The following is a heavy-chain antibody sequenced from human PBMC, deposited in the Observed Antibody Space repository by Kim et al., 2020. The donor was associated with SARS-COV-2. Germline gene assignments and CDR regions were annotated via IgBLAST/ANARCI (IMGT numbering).Heavy chain of an antibody. Sequence: GGSLRRSCAASGFTFDDYGMSWVRQAPGKGLEWVSGINWNGGSTGYADAVKGRFTISRDNAKNSLYLQMNSLRAEDTALYYCARDGLGRDGYITTELFDYCGQGTLVTVSS. CDR3: ARDGLGRDGYITTELFDY. J-gene: IGHJ4*02. V-gene: IGHV3-20*04. CDR1: GFTFDDYG. D-gene: IGHD5-12*01. CDR2: INWNGGST.